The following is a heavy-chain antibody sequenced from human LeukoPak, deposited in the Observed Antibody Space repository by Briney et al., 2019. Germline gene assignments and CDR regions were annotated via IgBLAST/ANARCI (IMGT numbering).Heavy chain of an antibody. CDR3: ARSLHCSSASCPFYYYYMDV. D-gene: IGHD2-2*01. CDR1: GGTFSSYA. CDR2: IIPIFGTA. Sequence: ASVKVSCKASGGTFSSYAISWVRQAPGQGLEWMGEIIPIFGTANYAQKFQGRVTITTDESTSTAYMELSSLRSEDTAVYYCARSLHCSSASCPFYYYYMDVWGKGTTVTVSS. V-gene: IGHV1-69*05. J-gene: IGHJ6*03.